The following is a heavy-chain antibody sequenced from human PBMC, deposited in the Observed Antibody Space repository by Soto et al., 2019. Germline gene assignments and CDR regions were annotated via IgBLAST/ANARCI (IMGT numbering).Heavy chain of an antibody. CDR2: ISGSGGST. V-gene: IGHV3-23*01. J-gene: IGHJ5*02. CDR1: GFTFSSYA. Sequence: EVQLLESGGGLVQPGGSLRLSCAASGFTFSSYAMSWVRQAPGKGLEWVSAISGSGGSTYYADSVKGRFTISRDNSKNTLYLQMNSLRAEDTAVCYCAKLRFAGDRRFGGVIVAWGQGTLVTVSS. D-gene: IGHD3-16*02. CDR3: AKLRFAGDRRFGGVIVA.